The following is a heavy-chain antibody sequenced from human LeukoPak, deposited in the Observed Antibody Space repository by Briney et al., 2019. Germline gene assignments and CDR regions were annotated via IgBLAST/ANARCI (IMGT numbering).Heavy chain of an antibody. D-gene: IGHD5-24*01. Sequence: SVKVSCKASGGTFSSYAISWVRQAPGQGLEWMGGIIPIFGTANYAQKFQGRVTITADESTSTAYMELSSLRSEDTAVYYCAGDVEKSTRGLYHWGQGTLVTVSS. CDR1: GGTFSSYA. V-gene: IGHV1-69*13. CDR2: IIPIFGTA. J-gene: IGHJ4*02. CDR3: AGDVEKSTRGLYH.